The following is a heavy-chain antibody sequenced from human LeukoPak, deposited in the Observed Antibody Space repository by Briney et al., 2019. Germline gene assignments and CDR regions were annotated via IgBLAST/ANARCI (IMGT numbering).Heavy chain of an antibody. Sequence: SETLSLTCTVSGGSISSHYWSWIPQPPGKTLEWIGYIYYSGSTNYNPSLRSRVTISVDSSKNQFSLKLSSVTAADTAVYYCARGSGQWGFDSWGQGTLVTVSS. CDR1: GGSISSHY. V-gene: IGHV4-59*11. J-gene: IGHJ4*02. CDR2: IYYSGST. CDR3: ARGSGQWGFDS. D-gene: IGHD3-10*01.